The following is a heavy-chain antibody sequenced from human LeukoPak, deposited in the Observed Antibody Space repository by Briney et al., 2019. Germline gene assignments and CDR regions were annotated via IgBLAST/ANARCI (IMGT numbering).Heavy chain of an antibody. CDR2: IYHSGRT. Sequence: PSETLSLTCTVSGYSISSGYYWGWIRQPPGKGLEWIGSIYHSGRTYYNPSLKSRVTISVDTSKNQFSLKLSSVTAADTAVYYCARIYDSSGYYHYSPDAFDIWGQGTMVTVSS. D-gene: IGHD3-22*01. V-gene: IGHV4-38-2*02. J-gene: IGHJ3*02. CDR3: ARIYDSSGYYHYSPDAFDI. CDR1: GYSISSGYY.